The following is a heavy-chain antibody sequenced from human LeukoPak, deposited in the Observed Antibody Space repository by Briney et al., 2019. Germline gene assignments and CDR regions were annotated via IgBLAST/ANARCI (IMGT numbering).Heavy chain of an antibody. CDR3: ARDQGVTTLDY. Sequence: SETLSLTCSVSGDSISIYYWNWIRQSPGKGLEWIGYFFYTGSTNYNPSLKSRVHMSVDTSKNQVSLTLRSVTAADTAVYYCARDQGVTTLDYWGQGTLVTVSS. CDR2: FFYTGST. J-gene: IGHJ4*02. V-gene: IGHV4-59*12. D-gene: IGHD4-17*01. CDR1: GDSISIYY.